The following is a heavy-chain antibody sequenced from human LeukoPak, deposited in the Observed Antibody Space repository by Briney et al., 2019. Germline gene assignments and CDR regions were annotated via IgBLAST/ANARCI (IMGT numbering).Heavy chain of an antibody. J-gene: IGHJ4*02. CDR1: GFSFSDFE. CDR2: ISPSGTSI. CDR3: ARDPTNLYATSWYGFDY. V-gene: IGHV3-48*03. Sequence: GGSLRLSCAASGFSFSDFEMNWVRQAPGKGLEWVSYISPSGTSIYYADSLKGRFTISRDNAKNSLYLQMNSLRAEDTAVYYCARDPTNLYATSWYGFDYWGQGTLVTVSS. D-gene: IGHD6-13*01.